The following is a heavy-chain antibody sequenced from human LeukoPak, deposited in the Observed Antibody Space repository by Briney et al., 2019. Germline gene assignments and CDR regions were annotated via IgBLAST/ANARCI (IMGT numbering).Heavy chain of an antibody. CDR2: ISSSGSTI. D-gene: IGHD5-18*01. CDR3: ARYSDTAMAIFDY. Sequence: GGSLRLSFAASGFTFSSYEMNWVRQAPGKGMEWVAYISSSGSTIYYADSVKGRFTISRDNAKNSLYLQLNSLRAEDTAVYYCARYSDTAMAIFDYWGQGTLVTVSS. CDR1: GFTFSSYE. V-gene: IGHV3-48*03. J-gene: IGHJ4*02.